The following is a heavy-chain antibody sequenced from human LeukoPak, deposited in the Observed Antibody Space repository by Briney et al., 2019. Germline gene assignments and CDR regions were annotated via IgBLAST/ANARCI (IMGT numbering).Heavy chain of an antibody. CDR2: ISSSSSTI. Sequence: AGGSLRLSCAASGFTFSSYSMNWVRQAPGKGLEWVSYISSSSSTIYYADSVKGRFTISRDNAKNSLYLQMNSLRAEDTAVYYCARDYGDWAFDYWGQGTLVTVSS. CDR1: GFTFSSYS. D-gene: IGHD4-17*01. CDR3: ARDYGDWAFDY. J-gene: IGHJ4*02. V-gene: IGHV3-48*01.